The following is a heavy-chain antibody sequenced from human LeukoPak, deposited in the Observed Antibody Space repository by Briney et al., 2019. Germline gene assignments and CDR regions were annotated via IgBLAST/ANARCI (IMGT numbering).Heavy chain of an antibody. CDR3: ARGIAVAGSAFDI. V-gene: IGHV4-34*01. D-gene: IGHD6-19*01. J-gene: IGHJ3*02. CDR2: INHSGST. CDR1: GGSFSGYY. Sequence: PSETLSLTCAVYGGSFSGYYWSWIRQPPGKGLEWIGEINHSGSTNYNPSLKSRVTISVDTSKNQFSLKLSSVTAADTAVYHCARGIAVAGSAFDIWGQGTMVTVSS.